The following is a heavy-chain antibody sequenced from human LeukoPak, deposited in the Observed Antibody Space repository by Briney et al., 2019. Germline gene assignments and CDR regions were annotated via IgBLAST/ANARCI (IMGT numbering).Heavy chain of an antibody. D-gene: IGHD5-18*01. Sequence: PGGSLRLSCTASGFTFRSSSFNWVRQVQGKGLEWVSSISSSGTYMYYADSVEGRFTISRDNAKNSLFLQMDSLRAEDTGVYFCAREFGNADTYGNVPLGHWGQGTLVTVFS. J-gene: IGHJ4*02. CDR1: GFTFRSSS. CDR3: AREFGNADTYGNVPLGH. CDR2: ISSSGTYM. V-gene: IGHV3-21*01.